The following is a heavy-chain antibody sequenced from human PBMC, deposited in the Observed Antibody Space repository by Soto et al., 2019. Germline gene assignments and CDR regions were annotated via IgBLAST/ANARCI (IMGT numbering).Heavy chain of an antibody. CDR2: ISADNGNT. V-gene: IGHV1-18*01. CDR1: GSTFTRYG. D-gene: IGHD6-13*01. Sequence: QVQLVQSGAEVKKPGASVKVSCKASGSTFTRYGISWVRQAPGQGLEWRGWISADNGNTNYAQKLQRRGTMNTETNTSTAYMELRSLRSDDTAVDYCAGDGARGAAAVYWGQGTLVTVSS. CDR3: AGDGARGAAAVY. J-gene: IGHJ4*02.